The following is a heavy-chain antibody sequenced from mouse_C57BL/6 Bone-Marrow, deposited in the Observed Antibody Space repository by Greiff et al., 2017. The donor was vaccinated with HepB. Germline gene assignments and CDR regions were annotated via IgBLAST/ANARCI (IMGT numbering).Heavy chain of an antibody. CDR1: GYTFTSYG. V-gene: IGHV1-81*01. J-gene: IGHJ1*03. CDR2: IYPRSGNT. Sequence: QLQLQQSGAELARPGASVKLSCKASGYTFTSYGISWVKQRTGQGLEWIGEIYPRSGNTYYNEKFKGKATLTADKSSSTAYMELRSLTSEDSAVYFCARRGLYGSSYNWYFDVWGTGTTVTVSS. D-gene: IGHD1-1*01. CDR3: ARRGLYGSSYNWYFDV.